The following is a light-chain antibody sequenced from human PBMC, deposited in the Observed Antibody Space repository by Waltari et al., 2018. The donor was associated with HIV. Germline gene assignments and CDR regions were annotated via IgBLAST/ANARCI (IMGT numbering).Light chain of an antibody. CDR3: SSYAGSGNLLL. J-gene: IGLJ6*01. CDR1: RNDIGPYNY. CDR2: EVN. Sequence: QSALTQPPAASGSPGQSVTISCTGTRNDIGPYNYVSWYQQYPDKAPRLLIYEVNKRPSGVPGRFSGSKSGNTASLTVSGLQAEDEADYYCSSYAGSGNLLLFGGGTKVTVL. V-gene: IGLV2-8*01.